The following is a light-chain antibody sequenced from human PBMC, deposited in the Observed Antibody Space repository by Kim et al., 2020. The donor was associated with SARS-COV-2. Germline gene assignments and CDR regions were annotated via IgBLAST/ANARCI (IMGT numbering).Light chain of an antibody. J-gene: IGKJ2*01. Sequence: DMQMTQSPSTLSASVGDRVTITCRASQSINTWLAWYQQKPGKAPKLLIYDASSLASGVPSRFSGSGSGTEFTLTISSLQPDDFATYYCQQYNHYFGQGTKLEIK. CDR2: DAS. CDR1: QSINTW. V-gene: IGKV1-5*01. CDR3: QQYNHY.